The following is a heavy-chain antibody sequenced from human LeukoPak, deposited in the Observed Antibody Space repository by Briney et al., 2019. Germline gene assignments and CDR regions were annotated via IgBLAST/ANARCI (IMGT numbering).Heavy chain of an antibody. D-gene: IGHD6-19*01. Sequence: GGSLRLSCAASGFIFSPYTMNWVRQAPGKGLEWVSSISSSSSFIYYADSVKGRFTISRDNAKNSLYLQMHSLRAEDTAVYYCARVGSSGWYDYWGQGTLLTVSS. J-gene: IGHJ4*02. CDR1: GFIFSPYT. CDR3: ARVGSSGWYDY. V-gene: IGHV3-21*01. CDR2: ISSSSSFI.